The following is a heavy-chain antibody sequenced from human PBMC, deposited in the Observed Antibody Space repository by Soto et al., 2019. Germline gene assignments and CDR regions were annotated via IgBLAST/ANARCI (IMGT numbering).Heavy chain of an antibody. Sequence: EVQLLESGGGLVQPGGSLRLSCAASGFTFSSYAMSWVRQAPGKGLEWVSAISGSGCSKYYADSVKGRFTISRDNSKNTLYLQVNSLRAEDTAVYYCAKGDGLGNRHAFDIWGQGTMVTVSS. D-gene: IGHD6-19*01. J-gene: IGHJ3*02. CDR2: ISGSGCSK. CDR3: AKGDGLGNRHAFDI. CDR1: GFTFSSYA. V-gene: IGHV3-23*01.